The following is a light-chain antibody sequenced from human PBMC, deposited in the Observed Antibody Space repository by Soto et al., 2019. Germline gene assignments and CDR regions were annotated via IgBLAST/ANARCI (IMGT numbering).Light chain of an antibody. Sequence: QSALTQPASVSGSPGQSITISCTGTSSDVGGFNYVSWYQQHPGKAPKLMIYEVSNRPSGVSNRVSGSKSGNTAALSISGPQLQYEDEDYYSSHTCNTLVVFGGGTKVTVL. J-gene: IGLJ2*01. V-gene: IGLV2-14*01. CDR1: SSDVGGFNY. CDR2: EVS. CDR3: SSHTCNTLVV.